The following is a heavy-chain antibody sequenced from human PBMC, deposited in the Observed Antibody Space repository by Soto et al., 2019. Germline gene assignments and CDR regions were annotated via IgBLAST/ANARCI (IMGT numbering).Heavy chain of an antibody. V-gene: IGHV4-39*01. Sequence: SETLSLTCTVSGVSISSSSYFWGWIRQPPGKGLEWIGSIYYSGSTYYNPSLKSRVTVSVDTSKNQFSLKLSSVTAADTAVYYCARHPSNFWFDPWGQGTLVTVSS. CDR1: GVSISSSSYF. CDR2: IYYSGST. D-gene: IGHD4-4*01. CDR3: ARHPSNFWFDP. J-gene: IGHJ5*02.